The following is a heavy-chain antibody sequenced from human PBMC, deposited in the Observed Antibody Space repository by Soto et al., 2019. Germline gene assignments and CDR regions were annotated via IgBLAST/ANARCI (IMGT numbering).Heavy chain of an antibody. CDR2: ISYDGSNK. D-gene: IGHD6-19*01. Sequence: GGSLRLSCAASGFTFSSYAMHWVRQAPGKGLEWVAVISYDGSNKYYADSVKGRFTISRDNSKNTLYLQMNSLRAEDTAVYYCARDPIAVAGGHDYWGQGTLVTVSS. V-gene: IGHV3-30-3*01. J-gene: IGHJ4*02. CDR1: GFTFSSYA. CDR3: ARDPIAVAGGHDY.